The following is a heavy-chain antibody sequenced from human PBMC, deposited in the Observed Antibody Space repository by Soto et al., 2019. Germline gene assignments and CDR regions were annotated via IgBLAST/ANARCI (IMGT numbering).Heavy chain of an antibody. J-gene: IGHJ4*02. D-gene: IGHD6-6*01. V-gene: IGHV3-30*18. Sequence: GGSLRLSCAASGFTFSSYGMHWVRQAPGKGLEWVAVISYDGSNKYYADSVKGRFTISRDNSKNTLYLQMNSLRAEDTAVYYCAKTMYSSSVIDYWGQGTLVTVSS. CDR2: ISYDGSNK. CDR1: GFTFSSYG. CDR3: AKTMYSSSVIDY.